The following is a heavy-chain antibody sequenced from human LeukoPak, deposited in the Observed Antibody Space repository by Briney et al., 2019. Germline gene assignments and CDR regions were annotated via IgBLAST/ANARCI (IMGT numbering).Heavy chain of an antibody. Sequence: GGSLRLSCAASGFTFSSYAMHWVRQAPGKGLEWVAVISYDGSNKYYADSVKGRFTISRDNSKNTLYLQMNSLRAEDTAVYYCVCSSSWSGGSIYYYYYGMDVWGQGTTVTVSS. CDR1: GFTFSSYA. J-gene: IGHJ6*02. CDR3: VCSSSWSGGSIYYYYYGMDV. CDR2: ISYDGSNK. D-gene: IGHD6-13*01. V-gene: IGHV3-30*14.